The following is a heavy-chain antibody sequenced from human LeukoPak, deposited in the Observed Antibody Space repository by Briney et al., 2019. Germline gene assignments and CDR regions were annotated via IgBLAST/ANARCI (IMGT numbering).Heavy chain of an antibody. V-gene: IGHV1-46*01. J-gene: IGHJ5*02. D-gene: IGHD2-2*02. Sequence: GASVKVSCKASGYTFTSYYMHWVRQAPGQGLEWMGIINPSGGSTSYAQKFQGKVTMTRDTSTSTVYMELSSLRSEDTAVYYCAREGEDIVVVPAAISRSNWFDPWGQGTLVTVSS. CDR1: GYTFTSYY. CDR2: INPSGGST. CDR3: AREGEDIVVVPAAISRSNWFDP.